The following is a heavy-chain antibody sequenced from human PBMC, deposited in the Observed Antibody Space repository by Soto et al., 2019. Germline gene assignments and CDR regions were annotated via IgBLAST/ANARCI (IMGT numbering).Heavy chain of an antibody. CDR2: IYYSGST. Sequence: TLSLTCAVYGGSFSGYYWSWIRQPPGKGLEWIADIYYSGSTYYNPSLKSRITISVDTSTNQLSLRLSSVTAADTAVYYCAAIPIVGTKPYYFNSWGQGTLVTVSS. V-gene: IGHV4-34*01. CDR3: AAIPIVGTKPYYFNS. D-gene: IGHD1-1*01. J-gene: IGHJ4*02. CDR1: GGSFSGYY.